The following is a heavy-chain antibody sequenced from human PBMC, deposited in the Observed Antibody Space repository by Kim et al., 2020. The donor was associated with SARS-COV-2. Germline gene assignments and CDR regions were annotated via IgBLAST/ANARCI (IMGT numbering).Heavy chain of an antibody. V-gene: IGHV5-51*01. CDR2: IYPGDSDT. CDR3: ARSSFIAVAGTGFDY. J-gene: IGHJ4*02. D-gene: IGHD6-19*01. CDR1: GYSFTNYW. Sequence: GESLKISCKGSGYSFTNYWIGWVRQMPGKGLEWMGIIYPGDSDTRYSPSFQGQVTISADKSISTAYLQWSSLKASDTAMYYCARSSFIAVAGTGFDYWGQGTLVTVSS.